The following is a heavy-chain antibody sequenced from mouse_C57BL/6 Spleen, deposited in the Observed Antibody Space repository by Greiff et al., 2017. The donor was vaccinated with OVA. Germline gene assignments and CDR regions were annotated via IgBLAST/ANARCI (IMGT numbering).Heavy chain of an antibody. V-gene: IGHV1-82*01. Sequence: VQLQQSGPELVKPGASVKISCKASGYAFSSSWMNWVKQRPGTGLEWIGRIYPGDGDTNYNGKFKGKATLTADKSSSTAYLQLSSLTSEDSAVYFCARSGDGFPFAYWGQGTLVTVSA. D-gene: IGHD2-3*01. J-gene: IGHJ3*01. CDR2: IYPGDGDT. CDR1: GYAFSSSW. CDR3: ARSGDGFPFAY.